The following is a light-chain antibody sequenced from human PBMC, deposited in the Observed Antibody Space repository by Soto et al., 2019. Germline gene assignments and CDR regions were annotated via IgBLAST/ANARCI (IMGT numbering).Light chain of an antibody. J-gene: IGLJ1*01. CDR1: SSDVGSYNL. CDR3: CSYAVSTPPLI. CDR2: EVS. Sequence: QSVLTQPASVSGSPGQSITISCTGTSSDVGSYNLVSWYQQHPGKAPKLMIYEVSKRPSGVSNRFSGSKSGNTASLTISGLQAEDEADYYCCSYAVSTPPLIFGTGTKVTV. V-gene: IGLV2-23*02.